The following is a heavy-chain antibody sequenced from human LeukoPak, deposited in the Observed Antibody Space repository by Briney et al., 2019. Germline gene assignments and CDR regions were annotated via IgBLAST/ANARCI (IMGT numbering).Heavy chain of an antibody. CDR2: FDPEDGET. CDR1: GYTLTELS. D-gene: IGHD1-26*01. Sequence: GASVKVSCKVSGYTLTELSMHWVRQAPGKGLEWMGGFDPEDGETIYAQKFQGRVTMTRDTSTSTVYMELSSLRSEDTAVYYCARVSGSYSFFDPWGQGTLVTVSS. J-gene: IGHJ5*02. V-gene: IGHV1-24*01. CDR3: ARVSGSYSFFDP.